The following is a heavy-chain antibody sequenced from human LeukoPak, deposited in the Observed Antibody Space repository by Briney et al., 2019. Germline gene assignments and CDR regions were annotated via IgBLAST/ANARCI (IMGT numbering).Heavy chain of an antibody. CDR2: INHSGST. Sequence: PSETLSLTCAVYGGSFSGYYWSWIRQPPGKGLEWIGEINHSGSTNYNPSLKSRVTISVDTSKNQFSLKLSSVTAADTAVYYCARRAPGYQNIVVVTGQEGWFDPWGQGTLVPVSS. D-gene: IGHD2-21*02. J-gene: IGHJ5*02. CDR3: ARRAPGYQNIVVVTGQEGWFDP. CDR1: GGSFSGYY. V-gene: IGHV4-34*01.